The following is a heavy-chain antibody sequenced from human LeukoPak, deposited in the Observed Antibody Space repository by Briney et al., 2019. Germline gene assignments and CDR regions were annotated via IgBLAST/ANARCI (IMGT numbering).Heavy chain of an antibody. CDR3: AAYYYDSSGYPH. J-gene: IGHJ4*02. D-gene: IGHD3-22*01. V-gene: IGHV3-53*01. CDR1: GFTVSSNY. Sequence: GGSLRLSCAASGFTVSSNYMSWVRQAPGKGLEWVSVIYSGGSTYYADSVKGRFTISRDNSKNTLYLQMNSLRAEDTAVYYCAAYYYDSSGYPHWGQGTLVTVSS. CDR2: IYSGGST.